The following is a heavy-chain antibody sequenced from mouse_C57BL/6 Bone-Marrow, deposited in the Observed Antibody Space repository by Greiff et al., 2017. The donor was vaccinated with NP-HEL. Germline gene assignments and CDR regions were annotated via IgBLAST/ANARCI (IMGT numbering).Heavy chain of an antibody. Sequence: QVQLQQSGAELVRPGASVKLSCKASGYTFTDYYINWVKQRPGQGLEWIARIYPGSGNTYYNEKFKGKATLTAEKSSSTAYMQLSSLTSEDSAVYFCAKTIYYDYDWYFDVWGTGTTVTVSS. V-gene: IGHV1-76*01. CDR2: IYPGSGNT. CDR1: GYTFTDYY. CDR3: AKTIYYDYDWYFDV. D-gene: IGHD2-4*01. J-gene: IGHJ1*03.